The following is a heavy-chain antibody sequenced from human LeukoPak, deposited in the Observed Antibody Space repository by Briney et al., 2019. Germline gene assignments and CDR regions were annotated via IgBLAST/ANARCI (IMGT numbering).Heavy chain of an antibody. CDR1: GFPFNTYD. V-gene: IGHV3-48*03. Sequence: GGSLRLSCAASGFPFNTYDMNWVRQAPGKGLQWVSFISSSGTSIYYADSVKGRFTIFRDNAKNSVLLHMNSLRAEDTAVYYCARVGAYAAVNFWGQGTLVTVSS. J-gene: IGHJ4*02. D-gene: IGHD3-16*01. CDR2: ISSSGTSI. CDR3: ARVGAYAAVNF.